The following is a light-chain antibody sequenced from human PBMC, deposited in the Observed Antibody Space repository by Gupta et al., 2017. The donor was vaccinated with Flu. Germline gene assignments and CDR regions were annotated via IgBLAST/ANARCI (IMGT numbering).Light chain of an antibody. Sequence: QSVLTQPPSVSAAPGQKVTISCSGSSSNIGNNYVSWYQQLPGTATKLLIYEKNKRPSGIPDRFSGSKSGTSDTLSINGLRTGDEAEYYCGTWDSSLSAGVCGGGTKLTVL. CDR3: GTWDSSLSAGV. CDR2: EKN. CDR1: SSNIGNNY. J-gene: IGLJ2*01. V-gene: IGLV1-51*02.